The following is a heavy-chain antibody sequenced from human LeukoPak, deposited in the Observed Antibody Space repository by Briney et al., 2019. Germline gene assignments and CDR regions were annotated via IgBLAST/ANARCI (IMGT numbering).Heavy chain of an antibody. D-gene: IGHD6-19*01. J-gene: IGHJ3*01. V-gene: IGHV3-21*01. CDR3: ARAGVAGIVALDL. CDR2: ISSSSSYI. CDR1: GFTFSSYS. Sequence: GGSLRLSCAASGFTFSSYSMNWVRRAPGKGLEWVSSISSSSSYIYYADSVKGRFTIARDNAKNSLYLQMNRLRAEDTAVYYCARAGVAGIVALDLWGQETMVSVS.